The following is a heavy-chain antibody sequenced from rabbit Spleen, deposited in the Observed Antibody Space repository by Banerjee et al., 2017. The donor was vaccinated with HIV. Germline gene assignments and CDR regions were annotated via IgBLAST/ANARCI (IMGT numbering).Heavy chain of an antibody. CDR2: IYQDSVSSK. J-gene: IGHJ6*01. CDR3: ARDTGSSFSTYGMDL. V-gene: IGHV1S40*01. Sequence: QSLEESGGDLVKPEESLTLTCTASGFDLNSYYYMCWVRQAPGKGLELIACIYQDSVSSKWYASWANGRFTVSKASSTTVTLQMTSLTAADTATYFCARDTGSSFSTYGMDLWGQGTLVTVS. D-gene: IGHD8-1*01. CDR1: GFDLNSYYY.